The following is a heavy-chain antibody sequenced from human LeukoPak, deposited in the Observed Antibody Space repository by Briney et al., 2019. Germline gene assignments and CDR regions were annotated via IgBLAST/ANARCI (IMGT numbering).Heavy chain of an antibody. CDR3: ARDPKTDDSSGYYWHYYYYYYMDV. Sequence: ASVKVSCKASGYTFTSYGISWVRQAPGQGLEWMGWISAYNGNTNYAQKLQGRVTMTTDTSTSTAYMELRSLRSDDTAVYYCARDPKTDDSSGYYWHYYYYYYMDVWGKGTTVTVSS. D-gene: IGHD3-22*01. V-gene: IGHV1-18*01. CDR1: GYTFTSYG. J-gene: IGHJ6*03. CDR2: ISAYNGNT.